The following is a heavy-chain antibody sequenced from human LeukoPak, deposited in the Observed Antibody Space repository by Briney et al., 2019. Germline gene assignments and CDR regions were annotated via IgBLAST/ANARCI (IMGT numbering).Heavy chain of an antibody. J-gene: IGHJ4*02. CDR3: ARLGASSGSSPNIDY. V-gene: IGHV1-2*02. CDR1: GYTFTGYY. Sequence: ASVKVSCKASGYTFTGYYMHWVRQAPGQGLEWMGWINPNSGGTNYAQKFQGRVTMTRDTSISKAYMELSRLRSDDTAVYYRARLGASSGSSPNIDYWGQGTLVTVSS. D-gene: IGHD1-26*01. CDR2: INPNSGGT.